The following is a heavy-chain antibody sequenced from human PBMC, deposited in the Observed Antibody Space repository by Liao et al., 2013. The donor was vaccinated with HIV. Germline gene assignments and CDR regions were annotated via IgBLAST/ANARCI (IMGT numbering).Heavy chain of an antibody. V-gene: IGHV4-34*01. Sequence: QVQLQQWGAGLLKPSETLSLTCAVYGGSFSGYYWSWIRQPPGKGLEWIGEINHSGSTNYNPSLKSRVTISVDTSKNQFSLKLSSVTAADTAVYYCARGREYGDYYPRNAFDIWGQGTMVTVSS. CDR3: ARGREYGDYYPRNAFDI. CDR2: INHSGST. J-gene: IGHJ3*02. D-gene: IGHD4-17*01. CDR1: GGSFSGYY.